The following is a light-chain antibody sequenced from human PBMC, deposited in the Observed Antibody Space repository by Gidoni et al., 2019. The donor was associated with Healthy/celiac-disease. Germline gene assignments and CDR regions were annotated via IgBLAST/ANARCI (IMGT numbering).Light chain of an antibody. V-gene: IGKV3-11*01. CDR2: DAS. J-gene: IGKJ5*01. CDR1: QSVSSY. Sequence: EIVSTQSPATLSLSPGESATLSCRASQSVSSYLAWYQQKPGQAPRLLIYDASNRATGIPARFSGSGSGTDFTLTISSLEPEDFAVYYCQQRSNWPPTFGQGTRLEIK. CDR3: QQRSNWPPT.